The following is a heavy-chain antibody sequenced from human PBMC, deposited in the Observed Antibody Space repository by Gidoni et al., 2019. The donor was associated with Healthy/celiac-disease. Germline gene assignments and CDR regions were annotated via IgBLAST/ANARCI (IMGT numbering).Heavy chain of an antibody. CDR2: INPSGGST. CDR3: ARAAGTHPYYYYYGMDV. V-gene: IGHV1-46*03. J-gene: IGHJ6*02. CDR1: GYTFTSYY. Sequence: QVQLVQSGAEVKKPGASVKVSCKASGYTFTSYYMHWVRQAPGQGLEWMGIINPSGGSTSYAQKFQGRVTMTRDTSTSTVYMELSSLRSEDTAVYYCARAAGTHPYYYYYGMDVWGQGTTVTVSS. D-gene: IGHD6-13*01.